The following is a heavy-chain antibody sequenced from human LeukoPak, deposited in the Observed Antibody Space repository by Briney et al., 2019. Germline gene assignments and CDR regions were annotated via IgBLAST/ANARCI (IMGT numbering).Heavy chain of an antibody. CDR2: INPITGGT. D-gene: IGHD6-13*01. V-gene: IGHV1-2*02. Sequence: PAASVKVSCKASGYSFVDYYMHWVRQAPGQGLEWMGWINPITGGTNYAQKLQGRVTMTRDTSVRTAYMELTSLRSDDTAVYYCARDPGSRNVAAAGPVVDYWGQGTLVTVSP. J-gene: IGHJ4*02. CDR3: ARDPGSRNVAAAGPVVDY. CDR1: GYSFVDYY.